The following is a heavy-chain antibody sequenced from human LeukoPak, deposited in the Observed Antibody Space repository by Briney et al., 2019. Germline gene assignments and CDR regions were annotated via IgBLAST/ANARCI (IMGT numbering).Heavy chain of an antibody. CDR3: ARLIRWTYDPNLYHP. V-gene: IGHV4-39*01. CDR2: IYYSGNT. Sequence: SETLSLTCSVSGDSIAATSYLWAWIRQPPGKGLEWIGSIYYSGNTNYDPSLQSRVTMSVDTSKNQFSLSLNSVTAADTAVYYCARLIRWTYDPNLYHPWGQRTLVTVSS. CDR1: GDSIAATSYL. J-gene: IGHJ5*02. D-gene: IGHD5-24*01.